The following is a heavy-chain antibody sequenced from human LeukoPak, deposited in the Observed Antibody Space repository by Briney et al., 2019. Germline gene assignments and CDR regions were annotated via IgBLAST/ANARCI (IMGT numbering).Heavy chain of an antibody. CDR1: GFSFSGHW. J-gene: IGHJ5*02. V-gene: IGHV3-74*01. Sequence: PGGSLRLSCTASGFSFSGHWMHWARHLPGKGLVWVSRISPTGSTTSYADSVKGRFTVSRDNAKNSLYLQMNSLRAEDTAVYYCARDRGMVGQFDPWGQGTLVTVSS. D-gene: IGHD2-8*01. CDR3: ARDRGMVGQFDP. CDR2: ISPTGSTT.